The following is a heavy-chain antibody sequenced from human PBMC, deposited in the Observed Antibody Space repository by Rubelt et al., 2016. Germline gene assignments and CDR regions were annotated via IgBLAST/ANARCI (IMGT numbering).Heavy chain of an antibody. V-gene: IGHV1-18*01. CDR1: GYTFTSYG. J-gene: IGHJ2*01. CDR3: ARDRIRIAARQGWYFDL. CDR2: ISAYNGNT. Sequence: QVQLVQSGAEVKKPGASVKVSCKASGYTFTSYGISWVRQAPGQGLEWMGWISAYNGNTNYAQKHQVRATMTTDTSTSTAYWELRSLGSDDTAVYYCARDRIRIAARQGWYFDLWGRGTLVTVSS. D-gene: IGHD6-6*01.